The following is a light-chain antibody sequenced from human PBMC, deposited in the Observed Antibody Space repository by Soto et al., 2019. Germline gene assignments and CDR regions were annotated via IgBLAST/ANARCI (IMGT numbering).Light chain of an antibody. J-gene: IGLJ1*01. Sequence: QSVLTQPPSASGSPGQSVTISRTGTSSDVGGYNYVSWYQHHPGKAPKLIIYGVYKRPSGVPDRFSGSKSGNTAALTVSGLQAEDEADYYCSSYVGTNSYVFGTGTKVTVL. CDR2: GVY. V-gene: IGLV2-8*01. CDR3: SSYVGTNSYV. CDR1: SSDVGGYNY.